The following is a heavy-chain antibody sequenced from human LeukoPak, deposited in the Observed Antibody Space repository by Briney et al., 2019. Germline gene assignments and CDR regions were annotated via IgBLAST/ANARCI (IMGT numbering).Heavy chain of an antibody. J-gene: IGHJ4*02. Sequence: GGSLRLSCAASGFTFSSYAMSWGRQAPGKGLEWVSAISGSGGSTYYTDSVKGRFTISRDNSKNTLYLQMNSLRAEDTAVYYCATVPPYCSSTSCYFVYWGQGTLVTVSS. CDR1: GFTFSSYA. V-gene: IGHV3-23*01. D-gene: IGHD2-2*01. CDR3: ATVPPYCSSTSCYFVY. CDR2: ISGSGGST.